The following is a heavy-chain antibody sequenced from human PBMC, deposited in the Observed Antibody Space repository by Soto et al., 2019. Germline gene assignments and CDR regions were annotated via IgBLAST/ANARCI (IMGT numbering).Heavy chain of an antibody. J-gene: IGHJ4*02. D-gene: IGHD3-9*01. CDR1: GFTFSSYA. Sequence: GGSLRLSCAASGFTFSSYAMSWVRQAPGKGLEWVSAISGSGGSTYYADSVKGRFTISRDNSKNTLYLQMNGLRAEDTAVYYCAKVPYYDILTGYTYFDYWGQGTLVTVSS. V-gene: IGHV3-23*01. CDR2: ISGSGGST. CDR3: AKVPYYDILTGYTYFDY.